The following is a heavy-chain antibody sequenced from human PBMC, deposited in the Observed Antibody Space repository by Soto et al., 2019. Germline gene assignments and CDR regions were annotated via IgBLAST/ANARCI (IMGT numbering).Heavy chain of an antibody. CDR3: ARVGAGGYYDSSGYYPLFDY. CDR2: IYYSGST. V-gene: IGHV4-59*01. Sequence: SETRSLTCGVGGGSISGYGWCWIRHPPGKGLVWIGYIYYSGSTNYNPSLKSRVTISVDTSKNQFSLKLSSVTAADTAVYYCARVGAGGYYDSSGYYPLFDYWGQGTPVTVSS. D-gene: IGHD3-22*01. J-gene: IGHJ4*02. CDR1: GGSISGYG.